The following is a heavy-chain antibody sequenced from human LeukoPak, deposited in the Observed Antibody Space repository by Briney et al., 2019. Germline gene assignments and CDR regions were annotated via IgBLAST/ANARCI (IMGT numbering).Heavy chain of an antibody. CDR1: GGSISSYY. J-gene: IGHJ6*02. CDR2: IYYSGST. CDR3: ARDNWNYGSSMDV. V-gene: IGHV4-59*01. Sequence: SETLSLTCTVSGGSISSYYWSWIRQPPGKGLEWIGYIYYSGSTNYNPSLKSRVTISVDTSKNQFSLKLSSVTAADAAVYYCARDNWNYGSSMDVWGQGTTVTVSS. D-gene: IGHD1-7*01.